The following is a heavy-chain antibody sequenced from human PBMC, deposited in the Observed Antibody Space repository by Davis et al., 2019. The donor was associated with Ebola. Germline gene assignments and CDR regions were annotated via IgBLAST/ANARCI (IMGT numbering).Heavy chain of an antibody. CDR1: VITFSSYA. CDR2: ISGSGGST. CDR3: AKSGLSFGVVKYHYGMDV. J-gene: IGHJ6*04. Sequence: GGSLKISCTDSVITFSSYAMTWVRQAPGKGLEWVSAISGSGGSTYYADSVKGRFTISRDNSKKTLYLQMNSLRAEDTAVYYCAKSGLSFGVVKYHYGMDVWGKGTTVTVSS. D-gene: IGHD3-3*01. V-gene: IGHV3-23*01.